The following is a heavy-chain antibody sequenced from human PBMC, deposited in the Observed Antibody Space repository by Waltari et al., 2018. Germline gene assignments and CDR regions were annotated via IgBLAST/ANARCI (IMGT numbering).Heavy chain of an antibody. CDR1: GYTFTSYY. V-gene: IGHV1-46*03. CDR3: ARGGYYDSSGYYPMDY. J-gene: IGHJ4*02. D-gene: IGHD3-22*01. CDR2: INPSGGST. Sequence: QVQLVQSGAEVKKPGASVKVSCKASGYTFTSYYMHWVRQAPGQGLEWMGIINPSGGSTSYAQKFQGRGTMTRDTSTSTFYMELSSLRSEDMAVYYCARGGYYDSSGYYPMDYWGQGTLVTVSS.